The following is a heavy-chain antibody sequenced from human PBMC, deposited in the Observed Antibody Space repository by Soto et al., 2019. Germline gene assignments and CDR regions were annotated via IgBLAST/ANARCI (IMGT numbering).Heavy chain of an antibody. CDR3: ARHPICSSTSCYVPYYYYGMDV. Sequence: GESLKISCKGSGYSFTSYWISWVRQMPGKGLEWMGRIDPSDSYTNYSPSFQGHVTISADKSISTAYLQWSSLKASDTAMYYCARHPICSSTSCYVPYYYYGMDVWGQGTTVTVSS. J-gene: IGHJ6*02. CDR1: GYSFTSYW. CDR2: IDPSDSYT. D-gene: IGHD2-2*01. V-gene: IGHV5-10-1*01.